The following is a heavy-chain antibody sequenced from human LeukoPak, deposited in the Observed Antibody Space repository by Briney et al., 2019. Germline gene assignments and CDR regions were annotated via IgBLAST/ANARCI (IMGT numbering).Heavy chain of an antibody. V-gene: IGHV1-69*13. CDR3: ARGPLGAAAAGTKAFDI. CDR2: IIPIFGTA. Sequence: SVKVSCKASGGTFSSYAISWVRQAPGQELERMGGIIPIFGTANYAQKFQGRVTITADESTSTAYTELSSLRSEDTAVYYCARGPLGAAAAGTKAFDIWGQGTMVTVSS. J-gene: IGHJ3*02. CDR1: GGTFSSYA. D-gene: IGHD6-13*01.